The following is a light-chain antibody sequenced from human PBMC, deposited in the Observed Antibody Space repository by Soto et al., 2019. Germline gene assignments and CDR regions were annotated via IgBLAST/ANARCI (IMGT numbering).Light chain of an antibody. Sequence: ETVMTQSPVTLSVSPGERATLFCRASQSVRNNLAWYQQKPGRAPRLLIYDASTRATGIPARFSGSGSGTEFALTISSLQSEDFAVYYCQHYNNWPPWTFGLGTKVEIK. J-gene: IGKJ1*01. V-gene: IGKV3-15*01. CDR3: QHYNNWPPWT. CDR1: QSVRNN. CDR2: DAS.